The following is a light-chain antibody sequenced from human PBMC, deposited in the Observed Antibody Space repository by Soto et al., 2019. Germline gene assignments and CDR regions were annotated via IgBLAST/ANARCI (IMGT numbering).Light chain of an antibody. J-gene: IGKJ2*01. Sequence: DLQMTQSPSTLSASVGDRVTITCRASQSISSWLAWYQQKPGKAPKLLIYKASSLESGVPSRFSRSGSGTEFTLTISSLQPDDFETYYCQQYNRYYTFGQGTKLEIK. CDR3: QQYNRYYT. CDR2: KAS. V-gene: IGKV1-5*03. CDR1: QSISSW.